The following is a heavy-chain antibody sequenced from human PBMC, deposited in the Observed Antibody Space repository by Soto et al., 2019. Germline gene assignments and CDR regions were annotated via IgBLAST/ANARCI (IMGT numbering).Heavy chain of an antibody. V-gene: IGHV3-21*01. J-gene: IGHJ6*02. D-gene: IGHD6-13*01. CDR1: GFTFSSYS. CDR2: ISSSSSYI. Sequence: PGGSLRLSCAASGFTFSSYSMNWVRQAPGKGLEWVSSISSSSSYIYYADSVKGRFTISRDNAKNSLYLQMNSLRAEDTAVYYCARDIAAAGRVYYYGMDVWGQGTTVTVSS. CDR3: ARDIAAAGRVYYYGMDV.